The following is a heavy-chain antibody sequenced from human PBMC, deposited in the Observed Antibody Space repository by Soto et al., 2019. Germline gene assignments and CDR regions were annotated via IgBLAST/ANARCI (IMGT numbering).Heavy chain of an antibody. CDR1: GGTFSSYA. CDR2: LIPIFGTA. CDR3: AIGSEVADVAFDI. V-gene: IGHV1-69*13. D-gene: IGHD6-19*01. Sequence: SVQVSCKASGGTFSSYAISWVRQPPGQGLEWMGGLIPIFGTANYAQKFQGRVTITADESTSTAYMELSSLRSEDTAVYYCAIGSEVADVAFDIWGQGTMVTVSS. J-gene: IGHJ3*02.